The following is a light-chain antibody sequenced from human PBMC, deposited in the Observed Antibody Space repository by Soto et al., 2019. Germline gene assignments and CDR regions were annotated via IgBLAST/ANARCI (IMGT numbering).Light chain of an antibody. Sequence: DIHITYSPCSLTGSVVDRVTITCQASEDINRYLNWYQQKPGKAPKLLIYAASSLQSGVPSRFSGSGSGTDFTLTISSLQPEDFATYYCQQSYSTPITFGQGTRLEIK. J-gene: IGKJ5*01. V-gene: IGKV1-39*01. CDR1: EDINRY. CDR3: QQSYSTPIT. CDR2: AAS.